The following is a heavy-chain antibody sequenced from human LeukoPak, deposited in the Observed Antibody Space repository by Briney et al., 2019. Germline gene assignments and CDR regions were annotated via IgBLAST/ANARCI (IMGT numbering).Heavy chain of an antibody. CDR2: IYYSGST. CDR3: ARSGIAEAASVDY. D-gene: IGHD6-19*01. J-gene: IGHJ4*02. CDR1: GVSISSGGYY. V-gene: IGHV4-31*03. Sequence: KASQTLSLTCTVSGVSISSGGYYWSWIRQHPGKGLEWIGYIYYSGSTYYNPSLKSRVTRSVDTSNNQFSLKLSSVTAADTAVYYCARSGIAEAASVDYWGQGTLVTVSS.